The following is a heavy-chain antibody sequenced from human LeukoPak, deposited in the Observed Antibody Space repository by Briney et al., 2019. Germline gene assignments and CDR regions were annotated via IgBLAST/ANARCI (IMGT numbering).Heavy chain of an antibody. J-gene: IGHJ3*02. CDR2: INAGNDNT. V-gene: IGHV1-3*01. Sequence: ASVKVSCKASGGTFSSYAISWVRQAPGQRLEWMGWINAGNDNTKYSQKFQGRVTITRDTSASTAYMELSSLRSEDTAVYYCARVATDAFDIWGQGTMVTVSS. CDR1: GGTFSSYA. CDR3: ARVATDAFDI.